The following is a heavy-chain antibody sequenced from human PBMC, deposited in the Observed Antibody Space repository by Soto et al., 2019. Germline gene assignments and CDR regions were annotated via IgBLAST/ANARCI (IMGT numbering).Heavy chain of an antibody. Sequence: GGSLRLSCAASGFTFSSYAMSWVRQAPGKGLEWVSAISGSGGSTYYADSVKGRFTISRDNSKNTLYLQMNSLRAEDTAVYYCHGIATDIVVVVAAFDPWGQGTLVTVSS. J-gene: IGHJ5*02. CDR3: HGIATDIVVVVAAFDP. CDR2: ISGSGGST. D-gene: IGHD2-15*01. V-gene: IGHV3-23*01. CDR1: GFTFSSYA.